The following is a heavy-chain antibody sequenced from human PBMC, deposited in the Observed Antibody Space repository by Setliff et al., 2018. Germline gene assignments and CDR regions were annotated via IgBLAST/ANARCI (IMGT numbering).Heavy chain of an antibody. Sequence: SETLSLTCAVSGYSISSVYYWGWVRQPPGKGLEWIGSIYHRGSTYYNPSLKSRVTISVDTSKNQFPLKLSSVTAADTAVYYCASQGIVDFFDYWGQGTLVTVSS. V-gene: IGHV4-38-2*01. CDR3: ASQGIVDFFDY. CDR2: IYHRGST. J-gene: IGHJ4*02. CDR1: GYSISSVYY. D-gene: IGHD3-22*01.